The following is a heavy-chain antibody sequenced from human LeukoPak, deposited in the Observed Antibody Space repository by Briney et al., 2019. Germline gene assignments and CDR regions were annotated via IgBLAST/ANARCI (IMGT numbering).Heavy chain of an antibody. V-gene: IGHV4-34*01. D-gene: IGHD5-18*01. J-gene: IGHJ6*03. CDR3: TRVGSSYSITDWSRTGLGAYPTKYNSYMDV. CDR2: INHSGGT. CDR1: GGSFSDYS. Sequence: SETLSLTCAVYGGSFSDYSWTWMRQPPGKGREWSGEINHSGGTNYNPSRMSRVVMSVDAPKNQISLNVSSVTAANTLVYYCTRVGSSYSITDWSRTGLGAYPTKYNSYMDVWGKGPTATFS.